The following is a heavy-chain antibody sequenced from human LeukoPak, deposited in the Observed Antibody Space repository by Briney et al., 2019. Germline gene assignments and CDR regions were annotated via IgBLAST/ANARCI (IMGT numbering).Heavy chain of an antibody. D-gene: IGHD6-19*01. V-gene: IGHV3-23*01. CDR3: AKDSRTGIAVAGRYPFDY. J-gene: IGHJ4*02. CDR1: GFTFGSYA. Sequence: GGSLRLSCAASGFTFGSYAMSWVRQAPGKGLEWVSAISGSGGSTYYADSVKGRFTISRDNSKNTLYLQMNSLRAEDTAVYYCAKDSRTGIAVAGRYPFDYWGQGTLVTVSS. CDR2: ISGSGGST.